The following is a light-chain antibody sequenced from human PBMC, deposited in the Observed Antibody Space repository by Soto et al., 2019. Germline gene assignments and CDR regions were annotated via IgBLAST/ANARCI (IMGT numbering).Light chain of an antibody. CDR3: SSYTTSYFYV. J-gene: IGLJ1*01. Sequence: QSVLTQPASVSGSPGQSITISCTGTNSDVGGYNYVSWYQQHPGKAPELMIYEVSHRPSGVSNRFSGSKSDNTASLTISGLQAEDEADYYCSSYTTSYFYVFGPGTKGTVL. CDR1: NSDVGGYNY. V-gene: IGLV2-14*01. CDR2: EVS.